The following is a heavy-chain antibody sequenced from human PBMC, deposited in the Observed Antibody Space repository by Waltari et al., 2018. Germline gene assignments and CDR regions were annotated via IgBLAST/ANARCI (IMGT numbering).Heavy chain of an antibody. D-gene: IGHD5-12*01. J-gene: IGHJ3*02. CDR1: GFTFRSYA. Sequence: EVQLLESGGGLVQPGGSLGLSCAASGFTFRSYAMSWVRQAPGKGLEGVVAISGRGGSTYDADSVKGRFTISRDNSKNTLYLQRNSLRAEDTAVYYCAKAQRWLQSTDSFDIWGQGTMVTVSS. CDR2: ISGRGGST. V-gene: IGHV3-23*01. CDR3: AKAQRWLQSTDSFDI.